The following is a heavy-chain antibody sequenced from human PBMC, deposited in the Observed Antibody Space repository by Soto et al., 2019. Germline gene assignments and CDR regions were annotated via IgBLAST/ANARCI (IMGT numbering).Heavy chain of an antibody. V-gene: IGHV2-5*02. CDR2: LYCDDDK. CDR3: AHSKTSGMRYYFDY. Sequence: QITLKESGPTLVKPTQTLTLTCTFSGFSLSTTRVGVGWIRQPPGEALEWLALLYCDDDKLYSPSLKRRLTITKDTSKNQVVLTLTNMEPVDTATYYCAHSKTSGMRYYFDYWGQGTLVTVSS. CDR1: GFSLSTTRVG. J-gene: IGHJ4*02.